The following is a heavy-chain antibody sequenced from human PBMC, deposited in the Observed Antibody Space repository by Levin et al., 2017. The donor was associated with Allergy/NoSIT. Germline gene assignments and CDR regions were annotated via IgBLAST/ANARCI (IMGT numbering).Heavy chain of an antibody. CDR1: GYSISSGYY. CDR3: ARVGSRFLAQSIWFDP. J-gene: IGHJ5*02. Sequence: SETLSLTCAVSGYSISSGYYWGWIRQPPGKGLEWIGSIYHSGSTYYNPSLKSRFTISVDTSKNQFSLKLSSVTAADTAVYYCARVGSRFLAQSIWFDPWGQGTLVTVSS. CDR2: IYHSGST. V-gene: IGHV4-38-2*01. D-gene: IGHD3-3*01.